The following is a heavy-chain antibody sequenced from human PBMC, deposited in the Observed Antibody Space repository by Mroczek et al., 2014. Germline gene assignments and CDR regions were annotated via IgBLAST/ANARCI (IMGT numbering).Heavy chain of an antibody. D-gene: IGHD3-9*01. V-gene: IGHV3-30-3*01. CDR1: GFTFSSYA. CDR3: ARDLRYFDLGVFDY. J-gene: IGHJ4*02. CDR2: ISYDGSNK. Sequence: VQLLESGGGVVQPGRSLRLSCAASGFTFSSYAMHWVRQAPGKGLEWVAVISYDGSNKYYADSVKGRLTISRDNSKNTLYLQMNSLRAEDTAVYYCARDLRYFDLGVFDYWGQGTLVTVSS.